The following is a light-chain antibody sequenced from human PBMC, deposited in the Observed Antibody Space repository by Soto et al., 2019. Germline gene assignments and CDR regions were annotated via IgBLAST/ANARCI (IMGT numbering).Light chain of an antibody. CDR1: SNDVGGYNY. V-gene: IGLV2-14*01. CDR3: SSYTSSSILV. CDR2: DVS. J-gene: IGLJ2*01. Sequence: QSALTQPASVSGSPGQSMTISCTGTSNDVGGYNYVSWYQQHPGKAPKLMIYDVSNRPSGVSNRFSGSKSGNTASLTISGLQAEDEAHYYCSSYTSSSILVFGGGTKLTVL.